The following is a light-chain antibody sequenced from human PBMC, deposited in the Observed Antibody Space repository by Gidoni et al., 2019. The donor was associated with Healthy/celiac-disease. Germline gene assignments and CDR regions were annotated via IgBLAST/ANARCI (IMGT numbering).Light chain of an antibody. Sequence: EIVLTQSPGTLSLSPGKRATLSCRASQSVSSSYLAWYQQKPGQAPRLLIYGASSRATGIPDRFSGSGSGTDFTLTISRLEPEDFAEYYCQQYGSSRTWTFGQGTKVEIK. CDR2: GAS. CDR1: QSVSSSY. CDR3: QQYGSSRTWT. J-gene: IGKJ1*01. V-gene: IGKV3-20*01.